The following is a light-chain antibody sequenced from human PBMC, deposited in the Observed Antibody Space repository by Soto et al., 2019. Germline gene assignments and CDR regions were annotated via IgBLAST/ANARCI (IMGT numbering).Light chain of an antibody. CDR1: QSVSSSY. CDR2: GAY. CDR3: QQYGSSPPT. J-gene: IGKJ1*01. Sequence: ESVLTQSPGTLSLYPGERATLSCRASQSVSSSYLAWYQQKPGQAPRLLIYGAYNRATGILDRFSGSGSGTDFTLTISRLEPEDFAVYYCQQYGSSPPTFGQGTKV. V-gene: IGKV3-20*01.